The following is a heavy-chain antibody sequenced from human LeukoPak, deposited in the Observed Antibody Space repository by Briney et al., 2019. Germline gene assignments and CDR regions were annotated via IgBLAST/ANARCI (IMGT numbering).Heavy chain of an antibody. CDR1: GFTFSSYA. CDR2: ISGSGGST. Sequence: PGGSLRLSCAASGFTFSSYAMSWVRQAPGKGLEWVSAISGSGGSTYYADPVKGWFTISRDDAKNSLYLQMNSLRAEDTAVYYCARARFADYWGQGTLVTVSS. D-gene: IGHD3-16*01. J-gene: IGHJ4*02. CDR3: ARARFADY. V-gene: IGHV3-23*01.